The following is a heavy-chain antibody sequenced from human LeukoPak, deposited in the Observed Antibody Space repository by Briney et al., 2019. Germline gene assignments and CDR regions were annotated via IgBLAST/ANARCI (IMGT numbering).Heavy chain of an antibody. V-gene: IGHV1-2*02. J-gene: IGHJ5*02. Sequence: GASVKVSCKASGYTFTGYYVHWVRQAPGQGLEWMGWINPNSGGTNYAQKLQGRVTMTTDTSTSTAYMELRSLRSDDTAVYYCARETGTPHYNWFDPWGQGTLVTVSS. CDR2: INPNSGGT. CDR3: ARETGTPHYNWFDP. CDR1: GYTFTGYY. D-gene: IGHD1-1*01.